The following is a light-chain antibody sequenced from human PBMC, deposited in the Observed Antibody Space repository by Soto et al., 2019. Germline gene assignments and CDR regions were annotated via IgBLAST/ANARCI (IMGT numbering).Light chain of an antibody. J-gene: IGKJ2*01. CDR3: QQYANSPFT. CDR1: QSVSSNY. Sequence: EIVLTQSPGTLPLSPGERATLYCRASQSVSSNYLVWYQQKPGQAPRPLIYGASSRATGIPDRFSGSGSGTDFTLTISRLEPEDFAVYYCQQYANSPFTFGQGTKLEIK. CDR2: GAS. V-gene: IGKV3-20*01.